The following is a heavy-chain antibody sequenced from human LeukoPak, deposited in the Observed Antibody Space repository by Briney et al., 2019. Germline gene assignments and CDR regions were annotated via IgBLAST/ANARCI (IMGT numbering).Heavy chain of an antibody. J-gene: IGHJ4*02. CDR1: GYTFTSYG. D-gene: IGHD3-10*01. V-gene: IGHV1-18*01. CDR3: ARGSGSYDY. Sequence: ASVTVSCKASGYTFTSYGISWVRQAPGQGLEWMGWINTYNGNTNYAQKFQGRVTVTTDTSTSAAYMELRSLRSDDTAVYYCARGSGSYDYWGQGTLVTVSS. CDR2: INTYNGNT.